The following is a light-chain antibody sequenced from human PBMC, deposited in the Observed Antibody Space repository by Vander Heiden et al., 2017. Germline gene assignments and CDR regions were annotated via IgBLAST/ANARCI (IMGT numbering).Light chain of an antibody. J-gene: IGLJ1*01. CDR2: QNS. Sequence: SGQTASITCSGDKLGDKYACWYQQKPGQSPVLVIYQNSKRPSGIPERFSGSNSGNTATLTISGTQAMDEADYYCQAWDSSTAVFGTGTKVTVL. V-gene: IGLV3-1*01. CDR3: QAWDSSTAV. CDR1: KLGDKY.